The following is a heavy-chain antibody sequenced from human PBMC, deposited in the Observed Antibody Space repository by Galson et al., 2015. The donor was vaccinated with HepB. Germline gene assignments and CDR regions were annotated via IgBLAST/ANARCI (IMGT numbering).Heavy chain of an antibody. CDR1: GFTFSDYY. D-gene: IGHD3-16*02. J-gene: IGHJ4*02. Sequence: SLRLSCAASGFTFSDYYMSWLRQAPGKGLEWVSYISSNSIHTNYADSLKGRITISRDNAKNSLYLQMNSLRAEYTAVYYCARGAYDYVWGRYRYGPFDHWGQGTLVTVSS. V-gene: IGHV3-11*03. CDR2: ISSNSIHT. CDR3: ARGAYDYVWGRYRYGPFDH.